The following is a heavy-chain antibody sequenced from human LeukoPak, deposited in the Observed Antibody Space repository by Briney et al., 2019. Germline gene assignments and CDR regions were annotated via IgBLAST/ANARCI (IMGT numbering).Heavy chain of an antibody. D-gene: IGHD4-17*01. CDR1: GFTFSSYG. J-gene: IGHJ4*02. V-gene: IGHV3-30*18. Sequence: GGSLRLSCAASGFTFSSYGMHWVRQAPGKGLEWVAVISYDGSNKYYADSVKGRFTISRDNSKNTLYLQMNSLRAEDTAVYYCAKFSVSSMTTVTLNDYWGQGTLVTVSS. CDR3: AKFSVSSMTTVTLNDY. CDR2: ISYDGSNK.